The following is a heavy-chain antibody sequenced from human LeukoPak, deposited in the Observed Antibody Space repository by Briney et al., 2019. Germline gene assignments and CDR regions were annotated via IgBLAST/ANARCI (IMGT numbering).Heavy chain of an antibody. CDR2: IASSGNI. CDR3: AKYLQPSGAPYALDF. CDR1: GFSVSTYA. Sequence: QPGGSLRLSCSASGFSVSTYAMGWVRQTPVRGLEWVASIASSGNIMYAESPKGRFTISRDSSTNTVFLQINSLRAEDTAVYHCAKYLQPSGAPYALDFWGQGTKVTVSS. D-gene: IGHD2-15*01. V-gene: IGHV3-23*01. J-gene: IGHJ3*01.